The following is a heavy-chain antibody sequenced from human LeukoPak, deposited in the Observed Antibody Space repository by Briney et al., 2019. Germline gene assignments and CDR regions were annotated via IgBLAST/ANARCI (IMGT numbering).Heavy chain of an antibody. CDR2: ISANNGNT. J-gene: IGHJ3*02. D-gene: IGHD3-3*01. Sequence: ASVKVSCKASGYTFTSYGISWVRQAPGQGLEWMGWISANNGNTNYAQKLQGRVTMTTDTSTSTAYMELRSLRSDDTAVYYCARGLAPSYDFWSGPSSRAFDIWGQGTMVTVSS. CDR3: ARGLAPSYDFWSGPSSRAFDI. CDR1: GYTFTSYG. V-gene: IGHV1-18*01.